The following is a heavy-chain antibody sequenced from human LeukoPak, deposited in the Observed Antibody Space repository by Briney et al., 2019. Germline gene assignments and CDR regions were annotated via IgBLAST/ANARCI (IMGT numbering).Heavy chain of an antibody. J-gene: IGHJ4*02. CDR2: IYYSEST. Sequence: PSQTLSRNCTVSGCSISSGDYYWSCIRQPPGKGLELIGYIYYSESTYYNPSLKSRVTISVDTSKNQFSLKLSSVTAADTAVYYCARVFSATGDWGQGTLVTVSS. V-gene: IGHV4-30-4*01. D-gene: IGHD5-12*01. CDR1: GCSISSGDYY. CDR3: ARVFSATGD.